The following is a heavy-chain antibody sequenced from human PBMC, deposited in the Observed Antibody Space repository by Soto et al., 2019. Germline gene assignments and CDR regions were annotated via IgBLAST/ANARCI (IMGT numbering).Heavy chain of an antibody. CDR2: ISYDGSNK. V-gene: IGHV3-30*03. Sequence: PGGSLRLSCAASGFTFSSYGMHWVRQAPGKGLEWVAVISYDGSNKYYADSVKGRFTISRDNSKNTLYLQMNSLRAEDTAVYYCAIEPGSFDWSLDYWGQGTLLTVSS. D-gene: IGHD3-9*01. J-gene: IGHJ4*02. CDR1: GFTFSSYG. CDR3: AIEPGSFDWSLDY.